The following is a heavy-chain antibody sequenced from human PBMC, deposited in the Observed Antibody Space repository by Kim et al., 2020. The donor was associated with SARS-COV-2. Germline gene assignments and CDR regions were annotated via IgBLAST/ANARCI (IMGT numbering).Heavy chain of an antibody. V-gene: IGHV5-10-1*01. Sequence: GASLQISCNGSGYSFTSYWISWVRQMPGKGLEWMGRIDPSDSYTNYSPSFQGHVTISADKSISTAYLQWSSLKASDTAMYYCARQGDSSGWYPLDYYYYYGMDVWGQGTTVTVSS. J-gene: IGHJ6*02. CDR1: GYSFTSYW. CDR2: IDPSDSYT. D-gene: IGHD6-19*01. CDR3: ARQGDSSGWYPLDYYYYYGMDV.